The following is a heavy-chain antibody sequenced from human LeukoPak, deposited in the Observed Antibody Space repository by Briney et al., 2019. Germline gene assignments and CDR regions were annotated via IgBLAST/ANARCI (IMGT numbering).Heavy chain of an antibody. Sequence: SETLSLTCTVSGGSISSSSYYWGWIRQPPGKGLEWIGSIYYSGSTYYNPSLKSRVTISVDTSKNQFSLKLSSVTAADTAVYYCARRSLGLWSSIDYWGQGTLVTVSS. CDR1: GGSISSSSYY. V-gene: IGHV4-39*01. J-gene: IGHJ4*02. CDR2: IYYSGST. CDR3: ARRSLGLWSSIDY. D-gene: IGHD5-18*01.